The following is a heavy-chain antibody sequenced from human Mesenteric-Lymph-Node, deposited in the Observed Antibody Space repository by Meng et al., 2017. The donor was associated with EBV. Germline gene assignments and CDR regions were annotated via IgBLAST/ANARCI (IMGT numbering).Heavy chain of an antibody. J-gene: IGHJ5*02. D-gene: IGHD3-16*01. V-gene: IGHV4-34*02. Sequence: QVKIQQLGEGLLKPSETLSLTCAVYGASFSDYYWTWIRQPPGKGLEWIGEVNHGGATIYNPSLESRVTISIDTSKNQFSLKVTSVTAADTAVYFCATLGSFASSIDPWGQGTLVTVSS. CDR2: VNHGGAT. CDR3: ATLGSFASSIDP. CDR1: GASFSDYY.